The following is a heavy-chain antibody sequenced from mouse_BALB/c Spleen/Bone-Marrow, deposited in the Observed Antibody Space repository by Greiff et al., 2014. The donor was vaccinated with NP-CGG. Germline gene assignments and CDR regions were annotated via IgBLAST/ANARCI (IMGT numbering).Heavy chain of an antibody. J-gene: IGHJ1*01. Sequence: VQLQQSGSVLVRPGTSVNLSCKASGFTFTSSWMHWAKQRPGQGLEWIGDIHPNSGNTYYNEKFKGKATLTVDSSSSTAYVDLSSPTSEDSAVYFCARSYRFWYFDVWGAGTTVTVSS. CDR3: ARSYRFWYFDV. CDR2: IHPNSGNT. CDR1: GFTFTSSW. V-gene: IGHV1S130*01. D-gene: IGHD2-14*01.